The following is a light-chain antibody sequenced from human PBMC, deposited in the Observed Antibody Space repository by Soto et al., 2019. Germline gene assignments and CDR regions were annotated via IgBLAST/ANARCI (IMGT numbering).Light chain of an antibody. V-gene: IGKV3-15*01. CDR1: QSVRSH. CDR3: QQYETWPYT. J-gene: IGKJ2*01. Sequence: EIVMTQSPATLSVSPGERATLSCRASQSVRSHLGWYQHKPGQAPRLLIYGASTRAPGTPARFSGSGSGTEFTLTISSLQSEDFAVYYCQQYETWPYTFGQGTKLEIK. CDR2: GAS.